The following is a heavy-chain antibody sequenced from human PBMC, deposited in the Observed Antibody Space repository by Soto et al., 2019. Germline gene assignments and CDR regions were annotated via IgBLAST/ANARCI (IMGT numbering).Heavy chain of an antibody. D-gene: IGHD3-22*01. CDR2: ISSNDEK. V-gene: IGHV2-26*01. J-gene: IGHJ4*02. CDR1: GFSLTNGRMG. CDR3: AWTMQGGDYSSGYFDT. Sequence: GPTLVNPTETLTLTCTVSGFSLTNGRMGVSWIRQPPGKALEWLAHISSNDEKSYRITLMSRLTISKDTSKSQVVLTVTNVDPADTATYYCAWTMQGGDYSSGYFDTWGQGAPVSVSS.